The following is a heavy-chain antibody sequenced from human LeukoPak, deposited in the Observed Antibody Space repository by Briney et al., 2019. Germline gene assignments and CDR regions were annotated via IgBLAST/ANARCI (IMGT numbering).Heavy chain of an antibody. V-gene: IGHV3-64D*06. Sequence: GGSLRLSCSASGFTFSSYAMHWVRQAPGKGLEYVSAISSNGGSTYYADSVKGRFTISRDNSKNTLYLQMSSLRAEDTAVYYCMKSVSVEVITDYFDYWGQGTLVTVSS. CDR3: MKSVSVEVITDYFDY. J-gene: IGHJ4*02. CDR1: GFTFSSYA. D-gene: IGHD3-22*01. CDR2: ISSNGGST.